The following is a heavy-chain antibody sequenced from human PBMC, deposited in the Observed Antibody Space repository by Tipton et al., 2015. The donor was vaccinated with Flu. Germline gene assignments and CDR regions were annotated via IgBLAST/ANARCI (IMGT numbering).Heavy chain of an antibody. V-gene: IGHV5-51*01. Sequence: VQLVQSGAEVKKPGESLKISCKGSGYSFSTSWIGWVRQMPGKGLEWMGIIYPLDSDTRYRPSFQGQVTISVDKSISVAYLQWSSLKASDTAVYYCARGRESGWFRDWGQGTLVTVSS. D-gene: IGHD2-15*01. CDR1: GYSFSTSW. J-gene: IGHJ4*02. CDR2: IYPLDSDT. CDR3: ARGRESGWFRD.